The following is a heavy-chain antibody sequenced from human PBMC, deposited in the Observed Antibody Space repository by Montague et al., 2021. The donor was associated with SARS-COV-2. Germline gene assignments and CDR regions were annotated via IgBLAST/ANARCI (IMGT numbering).Heavy chain of an antibody. V-gene: IGHV4-39*07. CDR3: ARLGRQQLVRLSGMDV. CDR2: IYYSGST. CDR1: GGSISSSSYY. Sequence: SETLSLTCTVSGGSISSSSYYWDWIRQPPGKGLEWIGSIYYSGSTYYNPSLKSRVTISVDTSKNQFSLKLSSVTAADTAVYYCARLGRQQLVRLSGMDVWGQGTTVTVSS. D-gene: IGHD6-13*01. J-gene: IGHJ6*02.